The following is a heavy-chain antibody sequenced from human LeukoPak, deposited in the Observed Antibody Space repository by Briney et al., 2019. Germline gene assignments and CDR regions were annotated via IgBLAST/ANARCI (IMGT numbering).Heavy chain of an antibody. CDR1: GGSFSGYY. Sequence: KPSETLSLTCAVYGGSFSGYYWSWIRQPPGKVLEWIGAINHCGKPNYNLSLKSQVTISVDTSQNQLSLKRSSMTAADTAVYYWARAVHLPGLFVNWGHGTLVTVSS. V-gene: IGHV4-34*01. J-gene: IGHJ4*01. D-gene: IGHD3-22*01. CDR2: INHCGKP. CDR3: ARAVHLPGLFVN.